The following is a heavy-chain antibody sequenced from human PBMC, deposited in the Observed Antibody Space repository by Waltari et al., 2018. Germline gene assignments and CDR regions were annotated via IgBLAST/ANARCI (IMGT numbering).Heavy chain of an antibody. V-gene: IGHV1-18*01. D-gene: IGHD3-16*01. Sequence: QVRLVQSGTEVKRPGASVKVSCKASGFTFNNFGFSWVRQAPGHGLEWLGWISADSGATHYAEKFQGRVTMTTDTATDIVYMDLRSLRSDDTAVYFCARNIMRRIDEWGQGTLLTVSS. CDR3: ARNIMRRIDE. J-gene: IGHJ4*02. CDR2: ISADSGAT. CDR1: GFTFNNFG.